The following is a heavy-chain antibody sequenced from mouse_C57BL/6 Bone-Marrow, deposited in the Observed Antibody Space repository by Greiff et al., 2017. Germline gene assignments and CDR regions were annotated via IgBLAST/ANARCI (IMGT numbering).Heavy chain of an antibody. V-gene: IGHV1-81*01. J-gene: IGHJ1*03. CDR1: GYTFTSYG. Sequence: VQLQQSGAELARPGASVKLSCKASGYTFTSYGISWVKQRTGQGLEWIGEIYPRSGNTYYNEKFKGEATLTADKSSSTAYMELRSLTSEDSAVYFCVPYYDGSTYCDVWGTGTTVTVSS. D-gene: IGHD1-1*01. CDR3: VPYYDGSTYCDV. CDR2: IYPRSGNT.